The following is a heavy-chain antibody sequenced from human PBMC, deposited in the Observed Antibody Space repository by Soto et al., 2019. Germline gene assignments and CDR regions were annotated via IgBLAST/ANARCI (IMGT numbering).Heavy chain of an antibody. CDR1: RFTFSSYS. CDR3: AKKVNSGPGSQYFDY. J-gene: IGHJ4*02. CDR2: FRSSGDGGTT. D-gene: IGHD3-10*01. Sequence: GGSLRLSCAAARFTFSSYSMSWVRRAPGKGLEWVSGFRSSGDGGTTYYADSVKGRFTISRDNSKNTLFLQMNSLRAEDTAIYYCAKKVNSGPGSQYFDYWGQGTLVTVS. V-gene: IGHV3-23*01.